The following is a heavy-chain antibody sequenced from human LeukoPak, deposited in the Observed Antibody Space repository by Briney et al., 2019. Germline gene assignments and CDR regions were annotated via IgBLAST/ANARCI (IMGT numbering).Heavy chain of an antibody. J-gene: IGHJ3*02. CDR3: ARETLKEYYYGSGSYFPPGGAFDI. CDR1: GYSIDRGYY. Sequence: SETLSLTCSISGYSIDRGYYWGWIRQPPGKGLEWIGSVYRSGSDYYNSSLKGRVTISIDTSKNLLSLILSSVTAADTAVYYCARETLKEYYYGSGSYFPPGGAFDIWGQGTMVTVSS. CDR2: VYRSGSD. D-gene: IGHD3-10*01. V-gene: IGHV4-38-2*02.